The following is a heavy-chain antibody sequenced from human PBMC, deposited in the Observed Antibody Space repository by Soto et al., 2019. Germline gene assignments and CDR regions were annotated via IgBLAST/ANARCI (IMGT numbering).Heavy chain of an antibody. J-gene: IGHJ3*02. Sequence: GESLKISCKGSGYSFTSYWIGWVRQMPWKGLEWMGIIYPGDSDTRYSPSFQGQVTISADKSISTAYLQWSSLKASDTAMYYCAQLAYCGGDCYSSAFDIWGQGTMVTVS. V-gene: IGHV5-51*01. CDR1: GYSFTSYW. CDR2: IYPGDSDT. CDR3: AQLAYCGGDCYSSAFDI. D-gene: IGHD2-21*02.